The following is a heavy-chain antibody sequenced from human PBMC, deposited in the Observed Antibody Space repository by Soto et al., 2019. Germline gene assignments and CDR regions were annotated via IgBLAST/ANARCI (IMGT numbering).Heavy chain of an antibody. J-gene: IGHJ3*02. CDR1: GGSISSYY. Sequence: SETLSLTCTVSGGSISSYYWSWIRQPPGKGLEWIGYIYYSGSTNYNPSLKSRVTISVDTSKNQFSLKLSSVTAADTAVYYCARRLSQVRGVGAFDIWGQGTMVTVSS. CDR2: IYYSGST. D-gene: IGHD3-10*01. CDR3: ARRLSQVRGVGAFDI. V-gene: IGHV4-59*08.